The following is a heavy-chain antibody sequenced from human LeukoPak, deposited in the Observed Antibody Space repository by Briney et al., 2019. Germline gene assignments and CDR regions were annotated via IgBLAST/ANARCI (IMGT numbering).Heavy chain of an antibody. CDR3: ARFRPAFDI. V-gene: IGHV3-43*02. CDR1: GFTFDDYG. Sequence: PGGSLRLSCAASGFTFDDYGMHWVRQAPGKGLEWVSLISGDGGITYYVDSVKGRFTISRDNAKNSLYLQMNSLRAEDTAVYYCARFRPAFDIWGQGTMVTVSS. J-gene: IGHJ3*02. CDR2: ISGDGGIT. D-gene: IGHD5-24*01.